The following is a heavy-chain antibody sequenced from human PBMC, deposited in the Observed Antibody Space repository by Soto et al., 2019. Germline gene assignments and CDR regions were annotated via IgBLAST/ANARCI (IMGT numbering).Heavy chain of an antibody. J-gene: IGHJ4*02. CDR2: IDPTDSSS. D-gene: IGHD3-10*01. V-gene: IGHV5-10-1*01. CDR3: ARHGAYTFSENFDF. CDR1: GYNFGGYW. Sequence: GESLKISCKGSGYNFGGYWISWVRQTPGKGLEWMGRIDPTDSSSNYNPSFEGHVTVSAEKSISTAYLEWSSLKTSDTAIYYCARHGAYTFSENFDFWGQGTLVTVSS.